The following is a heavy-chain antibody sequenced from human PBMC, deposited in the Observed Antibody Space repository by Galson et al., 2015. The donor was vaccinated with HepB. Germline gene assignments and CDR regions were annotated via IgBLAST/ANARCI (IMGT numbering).Heavy chain of an antibody. CDR2: FYYSGST. CDR3: ARHVGESDGSGPRYHYYGMDV. CDR1: GASTSSRSYH. J-gene: IGHJ6*02. V-gene: IGHV4-39*01. D-gene: IGHD6-19*01. Sequence: SETLSLTCTVSGASTSSRSYHWGWIRQPPGKGLEWIGNFYYSGSTYYNPSLKSRVTISADTSKNHFSLKLSSVTAADTAVYYCARHVGESDGSGPRYHYYGMDVWGQGTTVTVSS.